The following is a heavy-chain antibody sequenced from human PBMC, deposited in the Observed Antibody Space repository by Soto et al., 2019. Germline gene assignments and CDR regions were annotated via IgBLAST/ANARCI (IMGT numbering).Heavy chain of an antibody. CDR3: ARVLGYSSSVLDF. Sequence: QVQLVESGGGVVQPGRSLRLSCAASGFTFSSYGMHWVRQAPGKGLEWVAVIWYDGSNKYYADSVKGRFTISRDNSKNTLYLQMNSLRAEDTAVYYCARVLGYSSSVLDFWGQGTLVTVSS. CDR2: IWYDGSNK. V-gene: IGHV3-33*01. CDR1: GFTFSSYG. J-gene: IGHJ4*02. D-gene: IGHD6-13*01.